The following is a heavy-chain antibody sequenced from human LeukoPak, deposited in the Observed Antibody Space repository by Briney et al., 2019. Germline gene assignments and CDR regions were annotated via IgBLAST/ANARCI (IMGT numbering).Heavy chain of an antibody. Sequence: GGSLRLSCAASGFTFSSYSMNWVRQAPGKGLEWVSSISGSSSYIYYAESVKGRFTISRDNAKNSLYLHMNSLRAEDTAVYYCARILRIGYWAQGTLVTVSS. CDR1: GFTFSSYS. CDR2: ISGSSSYI. V-gene: IGHV3-21*01. CDR3: ARILRIGY. J-gene: IGHJ4*02.